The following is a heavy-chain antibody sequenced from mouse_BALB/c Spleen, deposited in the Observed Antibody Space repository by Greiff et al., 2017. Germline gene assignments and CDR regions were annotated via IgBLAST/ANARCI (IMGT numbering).Heavy chain of an antibody. CDR1: GYSITSDYA. CDR3: ARCYGGYFDV. CDR2: ISYSGST. V-gene: IGHV3-2*02. D-gene: IGHD1-1*01. Sequence: VQLQQSGPGLVKPSQSLSLTCTVTGYSITSDYAWNWIRQFPGNKLEWMGYISYSGSTSYNPSLKSRISITRDTSKNQFFLQLNSVTTEDTATYYCARCYGGYFDVWGAGTTVTVSS. J-gene: IGHJ1*01.